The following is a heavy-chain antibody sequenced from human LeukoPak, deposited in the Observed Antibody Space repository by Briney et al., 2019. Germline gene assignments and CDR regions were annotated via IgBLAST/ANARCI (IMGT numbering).Heavy chain of an antibody. CDR3: ARAPEL. CDR2: IYRGETT. Sequence: SETLSLTCSVSGGSINNYWWSWIRQPPGKGLEWIGYIYRGETTNYNPSLKSRVTLSVDTSKNQISLKLNSVTAADTAVYYCARAPELWGQGTLVTVSS. CDR1: GGSINNYW. V-gene: IGHV4-4*09. D-gene: IGHD1-7*01. J-gene: IGHJ4*02.